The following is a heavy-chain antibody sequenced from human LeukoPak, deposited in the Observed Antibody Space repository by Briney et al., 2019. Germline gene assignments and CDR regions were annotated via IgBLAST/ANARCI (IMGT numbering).Heavy chain of an antibody. Sequence: GGSLRLSCAASGFTFSSYAMHWVRQAPGKGLEWVAVISYDGSNKYYADSVKGRFTISRDNSKNTLYLQMNSLRAEDTAVYYCARGRGVVVVAANWFDPWGQGTLVTVSS. CDR2: ISYDGSNK. V-gene: IGHV3-30*04. CDR1: GFTFSSYA. J-gene: IGHJ5*02. D-gene: IGHD2-15*01. CDR3: ARGRGVVVVAANWFDP.